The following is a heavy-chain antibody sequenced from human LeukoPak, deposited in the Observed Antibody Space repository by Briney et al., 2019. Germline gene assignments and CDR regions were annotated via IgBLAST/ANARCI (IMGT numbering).Heavy chain of an antibody. CDR1: GFTFSDYW. V-gene: IGHV3-74*01. Sequence: GGFLRLSCAVSGFTFSDYWMHWVRQAPGKGLVWIARIDTDGSATIYADSVKGRFTISRDNAKNTVYLQMNSLRAEDTAVYFCARAARYFDYWGQGTLVTVSS. CDR2: IDTDGSAT. CDR3: ARAARYFDY. J-gene: IGHJ4*02.